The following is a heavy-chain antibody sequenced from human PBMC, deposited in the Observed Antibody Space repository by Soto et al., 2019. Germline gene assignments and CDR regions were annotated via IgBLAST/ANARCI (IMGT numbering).Heavy chain of an antibody. J-gene: IGHJ4*02. Sequence: PSETLSLTCAVYGGSFSGYYWSWIRQPPGKGLEWIGEINHSGSTNYNPSLKSRVTISVDTSKNQFSLKLSSVTAADTAVYYCARQLYSSSPLDYWGQGTLVTVSS. V-gene: IGHV4-34*01. CDR3: ARQLYSSSPLDY. CDR1: GGSFSGYY. CDR2: INHSGST. D-gene: IGHD6-6*01.